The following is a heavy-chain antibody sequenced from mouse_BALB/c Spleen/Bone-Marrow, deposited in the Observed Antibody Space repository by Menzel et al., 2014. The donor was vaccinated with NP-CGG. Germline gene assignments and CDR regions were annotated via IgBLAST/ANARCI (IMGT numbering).Heavy chain of an antibody. D-gene: IGHD1-1*02. CDR1: GYRFTTYV. Sequence: EVKLVESGPELVKPGASVKMSCKTSGYRFTTYVMHWVKQKPGQGLEWIGYINPYNDVTNYNEKFKGKATLTSDKSSSTSYMELSSSTSEDSAVYYCARNYGHWYFDVWGAGTTVTVSS. J-gene: IGHJ1*01. CDR2: INPYNDVT. V-gene: IGHV1-14*01. CDR3: ARNYGHWYFDV.